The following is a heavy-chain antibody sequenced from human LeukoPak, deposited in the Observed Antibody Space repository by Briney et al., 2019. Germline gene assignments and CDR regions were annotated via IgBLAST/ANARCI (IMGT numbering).Heavy chain of an antibody. V-gene: IGHV3-23*01. CDR2: ISGSGGST. CDR3: AKDRLPARGYSGYVGY. CDR1: GFTFSSYA. J-gene: IGHJ4*02. Sequence: GGSLRLSCAASGFTFSSYAMSWVRQAPGKGLEWVSAISGSGGSTYYADSVKGRFTISRDNSKNTLYLQLNSLRAEDTAVYYCAKDRLPARGYSGYVGYWGQGTLVTVSS. D-gene: IGHD5-12*01.